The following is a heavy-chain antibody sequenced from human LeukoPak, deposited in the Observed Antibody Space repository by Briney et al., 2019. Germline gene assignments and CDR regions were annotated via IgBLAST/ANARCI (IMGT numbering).Heavy chain of an antibody. D-gene: IGHD6-6*01. CDR1: GYTFTSYD. J-gene: IGHJ4*02. Sequence: ASVKVSCKASGYTFTSYDINWVRQATGQGLEWMGWMNPNSGNTGYAQKFQGRVTITRNTSISTAYMELSSLRSEDTAVYYCAIYAHSSSSYYFDYWGQGTLVTVSS. CDR3: AIYAHSSSSYYFDY. CDR2: MNPNSGNT. V-gene: IGHV1-8*03.